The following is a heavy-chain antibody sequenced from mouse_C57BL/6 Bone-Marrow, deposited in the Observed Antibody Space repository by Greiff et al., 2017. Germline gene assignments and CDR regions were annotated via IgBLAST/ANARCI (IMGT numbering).Heavy chain of an antibody. CDR3: VRDRVVENAMDY. V-gene: IGHV10-3*01. CDR1: GFTFNTYA. D-gene: IGHD1-1*01. Sequence: DVMLVESGGGLVQPKGSLKLSCAAFGFTFNTYAMHWVRQAPGKGLEWVARIRSKSSNYATYYADSVKDRFTISRDDSQSMLYLQMNNLKTEDTAMYYCVRDRVVENAMDYWGQGTSVTVSS. CDR2: IRSKSSNYAT. J-gene: IGHJ4*01.